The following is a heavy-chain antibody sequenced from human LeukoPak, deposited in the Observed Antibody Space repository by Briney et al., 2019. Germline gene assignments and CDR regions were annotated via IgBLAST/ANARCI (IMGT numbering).Heavy chain of an antibody. D-gene: IGHD3-16*02. J-gene: IGHJ5*02. CDR2: IRYDGSNK. CDR3: ARGATGSYRLNWFDP. V-gene: IGHV3-30*02. CDR1: GFTFSSYG. Sequence: PGGSLRLSCAASGFTFSSYGMHWVRQAPGKGLEWVAFIRYDGSNKYYADSVKGRFTISRDNSKNTLYLQMNNLRAEDTAVYYCARGATGSYRLNWFDPWGQGTLVTVSS.